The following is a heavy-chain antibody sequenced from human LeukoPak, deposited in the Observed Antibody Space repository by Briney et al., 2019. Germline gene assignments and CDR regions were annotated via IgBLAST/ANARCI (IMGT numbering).Heavy chain of an antibody. CDR3: ARSVPYDFWSRYYRGSGYYFDY. V-gene: IGHV3-11*01. CDR1: GFTFSDFY. CDR2: ISSSGSTI. D-gene: IGHD3-3*01. J-gene: IGHJ4*02. Sequence: PGGSLRLSCAASGFTFSDFYMSWIRQAPGKGLEWVSYISSSGSTIYYADSVKGRFTISRDNAKNSLYLQMNSLRAEDTAVYYCARSVPYDFWSRYYRGSGYYFDYWGQGTLVTVSS.